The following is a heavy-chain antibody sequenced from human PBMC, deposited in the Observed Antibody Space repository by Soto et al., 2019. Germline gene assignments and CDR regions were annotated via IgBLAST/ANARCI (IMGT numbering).Heavy chain of an antibody. J-gene: IGHJ4*02. CDR2: IYHSGRT. Sequence: QVQLQESGPGLVKPSGTLSLTCAVSGGSISSSNWWSWVRQPPGKGLEWIGEIYHSGRTNYNPSLNRRVTISVDKSKSQFSLKLSSVTVAATAVYYCAREGLYSGRSFDYWGQGTLVTVFS. D-gene: IGHD1-26*01. CDR3: AREGLYSGRSFDY. CDR1: GGSISSSNW. V-gene: IGHV4-4*02.